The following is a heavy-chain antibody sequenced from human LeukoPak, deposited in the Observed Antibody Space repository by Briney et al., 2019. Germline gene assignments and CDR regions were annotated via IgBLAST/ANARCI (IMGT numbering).Heavy chain of an antibody. CDR3: AIDIRPREESFDY. V-gene: IGHV1-2*02. Sequence: ASVKVSCKASGYTFTDYFLHWVRQAPGHGLEWMGWISPTSGATTYAQKFQGRVTMTRDTSINTAYIELSSLRSDDTAVYYCAIDIRPREESFDYWSQGTLVTVSS. D-gene: IGHD5-24*01. J-gene: IGHJ4*02. CDR1: GYTFTDYF. CDR2: ISPTSGAT.